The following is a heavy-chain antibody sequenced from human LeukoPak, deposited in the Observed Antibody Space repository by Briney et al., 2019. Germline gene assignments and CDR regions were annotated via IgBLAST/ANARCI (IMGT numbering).Heavy chain of an antibody. J-gene: IGHJ6*02. CDR1: GYTFTGYY. Sequence: ASVKVSCKASGYTFTGYYIHWVRQAPGQGLEWMGWINPNSGGTNYAQKFQGRVTMTRDTSISTAYMELSRLRSDDTAVYYCARGLGSSWTDYYYYYGMDVWGQGTTVTVSS. CDR3: ARGLGSSWTDYYYYYGMDV. CDR2: INPNSGGT. D-gene: IGHD6-13*01. V-gene: IGHV1-2*02.